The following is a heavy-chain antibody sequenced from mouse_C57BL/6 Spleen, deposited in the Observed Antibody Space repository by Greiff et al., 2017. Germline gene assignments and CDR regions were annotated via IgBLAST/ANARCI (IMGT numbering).Heavy chain of an antibody. CDR1: GFTFSSYA. Sequence: EVKLMESGGGLVKPGGSLKLSCAASGFTFSSYAMSWVRQTPEQRLEWVATISDGGSYTYYPDNVKGRFTISRDNAKNNLYLQMSHLKSEDTAMYYCARGYGSRSDCFDYWGQGTTLTVSS. CDR3: ARGYGSRSDCFDY. D-gene: IGHD1-1*01. J-gene: IGHJ2*01. V-gene: IGHV5-4*03. CDR2: ISDGGSYT.